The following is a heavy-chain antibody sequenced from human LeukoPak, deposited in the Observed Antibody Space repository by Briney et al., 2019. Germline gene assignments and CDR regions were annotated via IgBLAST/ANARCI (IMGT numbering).Heavy chain of an antibody. Sequence: ASVKVSCKASRYTFTSYAMNWVRQAPGQGLEWMGWINTNTGNPTYAQGFTGRFVFSLDTSVSTAYLQISSLKAEDTAVYYCARVVLGFGGPEYYYYMDVWGKGTTVTISS. CDR2: INTNTGNP. J-gene: IGHJ6*03. CDR1: RYTFTSYA. V-gene: IGHV7-4-1*02. D-gene: IGHD3-10*01. CDR3: ARVVLGFGGPEYYYYMDV.